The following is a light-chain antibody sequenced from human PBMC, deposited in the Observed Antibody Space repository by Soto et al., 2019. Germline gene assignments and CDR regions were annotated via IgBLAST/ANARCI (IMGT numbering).Light chain of an antibody. CDR2: DAS. CDR3: QQRSSWIT. CDR1: QSISSS. J-gene: IGKJ5*01. V-gene: IGKV3-11*01. Sequence: IVLTQSPITLSLWPGETAVLSCRASQSISSSLSWYQQRPGQAPRLLIYDASNRAPGIPARFSGSESGTVFTLTISSLEPEDFALYYCQQRSSWITFGQGTRLEIE.